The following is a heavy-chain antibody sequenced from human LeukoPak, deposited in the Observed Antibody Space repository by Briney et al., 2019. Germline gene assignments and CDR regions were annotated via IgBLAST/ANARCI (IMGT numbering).Heavy chain of an antibody. CDR2: MNPNSGNT. CDR3: ASDLRLGELTKRHIEGNY. CDR1: GYTFTSYD. Sequence: ASVKVSCKASGYTFTSYDINWVRQATGQGLEWMGWMNPNSGNTGYAQKFQGRVTMTRNTSISTAYMELSSLRSEDTAVYYCASDLRLGELTKRHIEGNYWGQGTLVTVSS. J-gene: IGHJ4*02. D-gene: IGHD3-16*01. V-gene: IGHV1-8*02.